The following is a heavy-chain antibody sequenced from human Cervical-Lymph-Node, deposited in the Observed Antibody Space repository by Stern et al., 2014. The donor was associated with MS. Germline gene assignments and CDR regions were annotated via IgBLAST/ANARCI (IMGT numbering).Heavy chain of an antibody. Sequence: VQLVESGGGEVQPGMSLKLSCAGSGFTFTNFAMHWIRQAPGQGLGWVAVMSYDGSEKYYADSVAGRFTISRDISKNTVYLQMNSLTTEDSGIYFCAKLRLPPDDSSNYDYWGQGTLVTVSS. CDR2: MSYDGSEK. V-gene: IGHV3-30*18. J-gene: IGHJ4*02. D-gene: IGHD4-11*01. CDR1: GFTFTNFA. CDR3: AKLRLPPDDSSNYDY.